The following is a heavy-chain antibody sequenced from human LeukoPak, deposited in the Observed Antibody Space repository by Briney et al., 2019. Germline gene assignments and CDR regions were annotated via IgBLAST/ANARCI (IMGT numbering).Heavy chain of an antibody. CDR2: IYSSGST. V-gene: IGHV4-59*01. CDR3: ARGGGVTYYDSTGYLWYFDY. CDR1: GGSINSYY. Sequence: SETLSLTCTVSGGSINSYYWSWFRQPPGKGLECIASIYSSGSTNYNPSLKNRVTISVDTSKNQFSLQLSSVTAADTAVYYCARGGGVTYYDSTGYLWYFDYWGQGTLVTVSS. J-gene: IGHJ4*02. D-gene: IGHD3-22*01.